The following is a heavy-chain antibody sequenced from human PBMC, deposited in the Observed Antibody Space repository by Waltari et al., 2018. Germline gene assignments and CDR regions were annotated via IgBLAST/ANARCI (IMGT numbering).Heavy chain of an antibody. V-gene: IGHV1-2*02. J-gene: IGHJ3*02. Sequence: QVQLVQSGAEVKKPGASVKVSCKASGYTFTGYYMHWVRQAPGQGLEWMGWINPNSGGTNCARKFQGRVTMTRDTSISTAYMELSRLRSDDTAVYYCASRGRVRGVIMTRDAFDIWGQGTMVTVSS. CDR2: INPNSGGT. CDR1: GYTFTGYY. D-gene: IGHD3-10*01. CDR3: ASRGRVRGVIMTRDAFDI.